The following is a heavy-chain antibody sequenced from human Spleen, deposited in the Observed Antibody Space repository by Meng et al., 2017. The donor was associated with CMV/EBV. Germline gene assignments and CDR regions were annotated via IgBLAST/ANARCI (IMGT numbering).Heavy chain of an antibody. D-gene: IGHD3-22*01. J-gene: IGHJ5*02. CDR2: ISGSGGST. V-gene: IGHV3-23*04. CDR3: AKGGYYDSGP. Sequence: VQLVESGGGLAKPGGSLRLSCAASGFTFSSYAMSWVRQAPGKGLEWVSAISGSGGSTHYADSVKGRFTISRDNSKNTLYLQMNRLRAEDTAVYYCAKGGYYDSGPWGQGTLVTVSS. CDR1: GFTFSSYA.